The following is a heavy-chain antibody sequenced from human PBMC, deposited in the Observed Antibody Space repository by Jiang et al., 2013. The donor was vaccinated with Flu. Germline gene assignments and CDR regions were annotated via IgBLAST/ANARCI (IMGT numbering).Heavy chain of an antibody. CDR2: IYYSGST. CDR1: GGSISSSSYY. V-gene: IGHV4-39*01. Sequence: GPGLVKPSETLSLTCTVSGGSISSSSYYWGWIRQPPGKGLEWIGSIYYSGSTYYNPSLKSRVTISVDTSKNQFSLKLSSVTAADTAVYYCARRGVTTFDYAFDIWGQGTMVTVSS. D-gene: IGHD4-17*01. CDR3: ARRGVTTFDYAFDI. J-gene: IGHJ3*02.